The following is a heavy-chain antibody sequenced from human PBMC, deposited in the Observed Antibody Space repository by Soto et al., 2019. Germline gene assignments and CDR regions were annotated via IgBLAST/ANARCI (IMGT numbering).Heavy chain of an antibody. D-gene: IGHD1-20*01. Sequence: QVQLVESGGGVVQPGRSLRLSCAASGFTFSSYAMHWVRQAPGKGLEWVAVISYDGSNKYYADSVKGRFTISRDNSKNTLYLQMNSLRAEDTAVYYCASETESITGTGLNAFDYWGQGTLVTVSS. CDR2: ISYDGSNK. J-gene: IGHJ4*02. CDR3: ASETESITGTGLNAFDY. V-gene: IGHV3-30-3*01. CDR1: GFTFSSYA.